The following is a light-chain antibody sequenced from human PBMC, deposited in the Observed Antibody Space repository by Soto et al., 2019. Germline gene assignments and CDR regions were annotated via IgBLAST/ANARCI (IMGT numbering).Light chain of an antibody. J-gene: IGLJ1*01. Sequence: QSALTQPASVSGSPGQSITISCTGTSSDVGSYNLVSWYQQHPGKAPKLMIYEVSKRPSGVSNRFSGSKSGNTASLTISGLQAEDEADYYCCSYAGSNNLGVFGTGTKVTVL. V-gene: IGLV2-23*02. CDR1: SSDVGSYNL. CDR2: EVS. CDR3: CSYAGSNNLGV.